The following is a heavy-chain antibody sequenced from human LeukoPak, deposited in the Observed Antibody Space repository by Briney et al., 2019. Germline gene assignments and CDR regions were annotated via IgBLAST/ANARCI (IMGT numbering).Heavy chain of an antibody. V-gene: IGHV3-30*04. CDR1: GFTFSSYA. Sequence: GGSLRLSCAASGFTFSSYAMHWVRQAPGKGLEWVAVISYDGSNKYYADSVKGRFTISRDNSKNTLYLQMNSLRAEDTAVNYCARDFGVVVAATYFDYWGQGTLVTVSS. J-gene: IGHJ4*02. D-gene: IGHD2-15*01. CDR2: ISYDGSNK. CDR3: ARDFGVVVAATYFDY.